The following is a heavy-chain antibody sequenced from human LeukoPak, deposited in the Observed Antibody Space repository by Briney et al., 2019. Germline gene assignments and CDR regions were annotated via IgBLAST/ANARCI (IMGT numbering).Heavy chain of an antibody. D-gene: IGHD3-22*01. J-gene: IGHJ6*03. Sequence: GASVKVSCKASGYTFTSYGIRWVRQAPGQGLEWMGWISAYNGNTNYAQKLQGRVTMTTDTSTSTAYMELRSLRSDDTAVYYCARVEGHSSGYYFDPYPIYYYYYYYMDVWGKGTTVTVFS. V-gene: IGHV1-18*01. CDR3: ARVEGHSSGYYFDPYPIYYYYYYYMDV. CDR1: GYTFTSYG. CDR2: ISAYNGNT.